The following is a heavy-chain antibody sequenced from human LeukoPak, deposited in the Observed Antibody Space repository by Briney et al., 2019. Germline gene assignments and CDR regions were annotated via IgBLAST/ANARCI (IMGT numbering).Heavy chain of an antibody. CDR3: AREGESSRYFQH. CDR1: GGSISSGGYY. V-gene: IGHV4-30-2*01. CDR2: IYHSGST. D-gene: IGHD3-16*02. Sequence: PSETLSLTCTVSGGSISSGGYYWSWIRQPPGKGLEWIGYIYHSGSTYYNPSLKSRVTISVDRSKSQFSLKLNSVTAADTAVYYCAREGESSRYFQHWGQGTLVTVSS. J-gene: IGHJ1*01.